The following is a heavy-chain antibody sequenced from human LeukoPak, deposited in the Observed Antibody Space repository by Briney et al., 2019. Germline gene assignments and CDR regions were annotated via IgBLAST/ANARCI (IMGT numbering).Heavy chain of an antibody. V-gene: IGHV1-69*06. J-gene: IGHJ5*02. CDR1: GGTFSSYA. D-gene: IGHD6-13*01. CDR3: ASSSSGQHDP. Sequence: SVKVSCKASGGTFSSYAISWVRQAPGQGLEWMGGIIPIFGTANYTQKFQGRVTITADKSTSTAYMELSSLRSEDTAVYYCASSSSGQHDPWGQGTLVTVSS. CDR2: IIPIFGTA.